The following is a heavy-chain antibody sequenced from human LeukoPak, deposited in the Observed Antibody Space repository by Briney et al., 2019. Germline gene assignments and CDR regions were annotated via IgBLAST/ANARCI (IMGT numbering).Heavy chain of an antibody. D-gene: IGHD6-13*01. J-gene: IGHJ4*02. Sequence: PGGSLRLSCAASGFTFDDYAMNWVRQAPGKGLEWVGFIRSKAYGGTTEYAASVKGRLSISRDDSKNIVYLQMDSLKTEDTAVYYCTRTDSNIWYAVFDYWGQGALVTVSS. V-gene: IGHV3-49*04. CDR1: GFTFDDYA. CDR3: TRTDSNIWYAVFDY. CDR2: IRSKAYGGTT.